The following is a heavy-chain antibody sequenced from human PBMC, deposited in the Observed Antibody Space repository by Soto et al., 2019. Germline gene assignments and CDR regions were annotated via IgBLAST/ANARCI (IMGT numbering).Heavy chain of an antibody. Sequence: QDQLVQSGGEVKKPGASVKVSCKASGYSFTNYGITWVRQAPGQGIEWMGWISAYNGDTNYAQKLQGRVTMTTDASTSTGYLELRSLRSDDTAVYYCARDRGVAPPGAGNTHYYDYIDVWGKGTTVTVSS. CDR1: GYSFTNYG. CDR2: ISAYNGDT. CDR3: ARDRGVAPPGAGNTHYYDYIDV. J-gene: IGHJ6*03. V-gene: IGHV1-18*01. D-gene: IGHD6-19*01.